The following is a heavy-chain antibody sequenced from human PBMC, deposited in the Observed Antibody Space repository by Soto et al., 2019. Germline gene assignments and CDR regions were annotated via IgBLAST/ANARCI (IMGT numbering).Heavy chain of an antibody. CDR3: ARPRGHPYYFDY. V-gene: IGHV3-23*01. CDR2: IHGNPGGNT. D-gene: IGHD3-10*01. Sequence: EVQLLESGGDLVQPGGSLRLSCAASGFSFGDYLMNWVRQAPGKGLEWVLAIHGNPGGNTYYADSVKGRFIISRDNSKNTLYLQMNSLSAEDTAVYYCARPRGHPYYFDYWGQGTLVTVSS. CDR1: GFSFGDYL. J-gene: IGHJ4*02.